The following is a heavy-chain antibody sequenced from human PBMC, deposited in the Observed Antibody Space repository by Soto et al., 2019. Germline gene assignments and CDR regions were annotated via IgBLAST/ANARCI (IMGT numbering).Heavy chain of an antibody. Sequence: EVQLVESGGGLVQPGGSLRLSCATSGFILSDCAMNWVRQAPGKGLEWVSYISSSSSVIDYADSVKGRFTVSRDNARNSPYLQMNSLRAEDTAVYYCARDLSWGSNWYYYMDVWGKGTTVTVSS. CDR3: ARDLSWGSNWYYYMDV. D-gene: IGHD7-27*01. J-gene: IGHJ6*03. V-gene: IGHV3-48*01. CDR2: ISSSSSVI. CDR1: GFILSDCA.